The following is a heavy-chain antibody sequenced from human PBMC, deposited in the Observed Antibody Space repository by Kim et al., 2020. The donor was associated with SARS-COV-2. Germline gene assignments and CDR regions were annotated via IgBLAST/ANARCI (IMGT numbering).Heavy chain of an antibody. CDR1: GFTFSSYA. CDR3: AKDETGGSSWYGSFDYYYYYGMDV. J-gene: IGHJ6*02. CDR2: ISGSGGST. Sequence: GGSLRLSCAASGFTFSSYAMSWVRQAPGKGLEWVSAISGSGGSTYYADSVKGRFTISRDNSKNTLYLQMNSLRAEDTAVYYCAKDETGGSSWYGSFDYYYYYGMDVWGQGTTVTVSS. V-gene: IGHV3-23*01. D-gene: IGHD6-13*01.